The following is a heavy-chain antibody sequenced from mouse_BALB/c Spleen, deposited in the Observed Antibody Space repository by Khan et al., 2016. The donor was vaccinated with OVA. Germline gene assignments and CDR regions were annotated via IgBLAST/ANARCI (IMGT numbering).Heavy chain of an antibody. V-gene: IGHV3-2*02. D-gene: IGHD2-10*01. CDR1: GYSITSDYA. CDR3: ARFLLLYAMDY. J-gene: IGHJ4*01. Sequence: EVQLVESGPGLVKPSQSLSLTCTVTGYSITSDYAWNWIRQFPGNKLEWMGYISYSGSTNYNPSLKSRISITRDTSKNQFFLQLSSVTTEDTATYYCARFLLLYAMDYWGQGTSVTVSS. CDR2: ISYSGST.